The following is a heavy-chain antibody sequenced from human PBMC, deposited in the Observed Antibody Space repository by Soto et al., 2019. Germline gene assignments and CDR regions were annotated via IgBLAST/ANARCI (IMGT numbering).Heavy chain of an antibody. V-gene: IGHV3-33*01. CDR1: GFTFSSYG. J-gene: IGHJ3*02. CDR3: ARGGGDFCSGYQILDAFDI. D-gene: IGHD3-3*01. CDR2: IWYDGSNK. Sequence: PVGSLRLSAAASGFTFSSYGMHWVRQAPGKGLEWVAVIWYDGSNKYYADSVKGRFTISRDNSKNTLYLQMNSLRDEDTAVYYCARGGGDFCSGYQILDAFDIWGQGTMVTVSS.